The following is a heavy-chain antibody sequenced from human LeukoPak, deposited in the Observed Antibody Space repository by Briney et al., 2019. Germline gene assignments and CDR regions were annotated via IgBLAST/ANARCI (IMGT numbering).Heavy chain of an antibody. Sequence: SVKVSCKASGFTFTSSAMQWVRQARGQRLEWIGWIVVGSGNTNYAQKFQERVTITRDMSTSTAYMELTSLRSEDTAVYYCAADLNYYDSSGSGDYWGQGTLVTVSS. CDR2: IVVGSGNT. V-gene: IGHV1-58*02. D-gene: IGHD3-22*01. CDR3: AADLNYYDSSGSGDY. CDR1: GFTFTSSA. J-gene: IGHJ4*02.